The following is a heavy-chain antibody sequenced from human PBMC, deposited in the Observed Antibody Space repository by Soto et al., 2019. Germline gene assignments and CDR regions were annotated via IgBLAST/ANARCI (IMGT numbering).Heavy chain of an antibody. D-gene: IGHD3-3*01. Sequence: GASLKISCKGSGYSFTSYWIGWVRQMPGNGLEWMGIIYPGDSDTRYSPSFQGQVTISADKSISTAYLQWSSLKASDTAMYYCARSGPFGSPGHYYYCGMDVWGQGTTVTVS. CDR1: GYSFTSYW. J-gene: IGHJ6*02. V-gene: IGHV5-51*01. CDR3: ARSGPFGSPGHYYYCGMDV. CDR2: IYPGDSDT.